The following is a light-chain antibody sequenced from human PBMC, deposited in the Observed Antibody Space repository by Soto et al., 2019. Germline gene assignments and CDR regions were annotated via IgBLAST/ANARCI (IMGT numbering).Light chain of an antibody. Sequence: EIVLTQSPPTLPCPPGKEPPLSCRAIQGFRSNLAWYQQKPGQGPRLLIIDASNRANGIPARFSGSGSGTDFTLTISSLEPEDFAVYYCQQGSNWPLTFGGGTKVEIK. CDR2: DAS. CDR1: QGFRSN. CDR3: QQGSNWPLT. J-gene: IGKJ4*01. V-gene: IGKV3-11*01.